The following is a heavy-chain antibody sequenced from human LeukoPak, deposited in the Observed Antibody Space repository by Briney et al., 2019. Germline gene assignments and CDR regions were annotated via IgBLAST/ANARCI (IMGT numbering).Heavy chain of an antibody. D-gene: IGHD5-18*01. J-gene: IGHJ4*02. CDR1: GYTFRSYW. CDR3: ARDGYSFGHDFDY. CDR2: IKGDGSST. Sequence: PGGSLRLSCAASGYTFRSYWMHWVRHTPGKGLAWVSRIKGDGSSTSYADSVKGRFTISRDNAKNTLYLQMNSLRAEDTAVYYCARDGYSFGHDFDYWGQGTPVTVSS. V-gene: IGHV3-74*01.